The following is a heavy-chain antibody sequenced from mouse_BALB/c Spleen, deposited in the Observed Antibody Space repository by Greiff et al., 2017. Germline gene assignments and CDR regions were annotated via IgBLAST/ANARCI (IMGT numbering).Heavy chain of an antibody. CDR3: ARYYYGSSYLDY. Sequence: EVKLQESGPGLVKPSQSLSLTCTVTGYSITSDYAWNWIRQFPGNKLEWMGYISYSGSTSYNPSLKSRISITRDTSKNQFFLQLNSVTTEDTATYYCARYYYGSSYLDYWGQGTTLTVSS. D-gene: IGHD1-1*01. CDR1: GYSITSDYA. J-gene: IGHJ2*01. V-gene: IGHV3-2*02. CDR2: ISYSGST.